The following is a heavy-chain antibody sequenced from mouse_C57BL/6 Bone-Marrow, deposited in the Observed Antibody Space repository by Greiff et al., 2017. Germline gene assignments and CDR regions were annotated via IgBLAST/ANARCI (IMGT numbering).Heavy chain of an antibody. CDR3: ARYVYDYDGTYWYFDV. J-gene: IGHJ1*03. D-gene: IGHD2-4*01. CDR1: GFTFTDYY. Sequence: EVQRVESGGGLVQPGGSLSLSCAASGFTFTDYYMSWVRQPPGKALEWLGFIRNKANGYTTEYSASVKGRFTISRDNSQSILYLQMNALRAEDSATYYCARYVYDYDGTYWYFDVWGTGTTVTVSS. CDR2: IRNKANGYTT. V-gene: IGHV7-3*01.